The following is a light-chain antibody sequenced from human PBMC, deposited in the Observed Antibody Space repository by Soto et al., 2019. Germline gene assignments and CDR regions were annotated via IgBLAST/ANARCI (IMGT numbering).Light chain of an antibody. CDR1: QSVSSN. CDR3: QQYNNWPPWT. CDR2: GAS. V-gene: IGKV3-15*01. Sequence: EIVMTQSPATLSVSPGERATLSCRASQSVSSNLAWYQQKPGQAPRLLIYGASTRATGIPARFSGSGSATKFTLTISSLQSEDFAFYYCQQYNNWPPWTFGQGAKVDIK. J-gene: IGKJ1*01.